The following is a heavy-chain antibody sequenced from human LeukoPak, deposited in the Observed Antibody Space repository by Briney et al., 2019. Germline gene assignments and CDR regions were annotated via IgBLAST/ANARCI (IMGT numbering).Heavy chain of an antibody. D-gene: IGHD4-23*01. CDR1: GGSISSHY. CDR3: ARGYGGLSYFDY. Sequence: SETLSLTCTVSGGSISSHYWSWIRQPPGKGLEGIGYIYYSGSTNYNPSLKSRVAISVDTSKNQFSLKLSSVTAADTAVYYCARGYGGLSYFDYWGQGTLVTVSS. J-gene: IGHJ4*02. CDR2: IYYSGST. V-gene: IGHV4-59*11.